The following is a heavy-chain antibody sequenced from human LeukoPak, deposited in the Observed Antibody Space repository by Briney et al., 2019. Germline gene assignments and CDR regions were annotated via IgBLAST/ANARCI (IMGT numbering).Heavy chain of an antibody. CDR2: IYSGDRT. CDR3: ARDPYSGRYGDYYYYYMDV. J-gene: IGHJ6*03. V-gene: IGHV3-66*01. Sequence: PGGSLRLSCAASGLIVSSNYMGWVRQAPGKGLEWVSLIYSGDRTYYADSVKGRFTISRDNAKNSLYLQMNSLRAEDTAVYYCARDPYSGRYGDYYYYYMDVWGKGTTVTISS. CDR1: GLIVSSNY. D-gene: IGHD1-26*01.